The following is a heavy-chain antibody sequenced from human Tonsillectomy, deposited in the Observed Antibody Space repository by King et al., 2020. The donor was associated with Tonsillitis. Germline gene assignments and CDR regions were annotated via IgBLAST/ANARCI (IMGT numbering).Heavy chain of an antibody. Sequence: QLVQSGAEVKKPGASVKVSCKASGYTFTDYYVHWVRQAPGQGLEWMGWINPNTGGTNYAQKFQGRVTMTRDTSINTAYMELSRLSSDDTAVYYCARALYCSGGSCYYFDYWGQGTLVTVSS. D-gene: IGHD2-15*01. CDR2: INPNTGGT. V-gene: IGHV1-2*02. J-gene: IGHJ4*02. CDR1: GYTFTDYY. CDR3: ARALYCSGGSCYYFDY.